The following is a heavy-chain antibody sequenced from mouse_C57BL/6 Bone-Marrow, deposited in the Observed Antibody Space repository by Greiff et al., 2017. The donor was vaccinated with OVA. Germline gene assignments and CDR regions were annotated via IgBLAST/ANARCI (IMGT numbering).Heavy chain of an antibody. CDR1: GFSLTSYG. D-gene: IGHD1-1*01. Sequence: VKLQESGPGLVQPSQSLSITCTVSGFSLTSYGVHWVRQSPGKGLEWLGVIWSGGSTDYNAAFISRLSISKDNSKSQVFFKMNSLQADDTAIYYCARNGDYYGWYFDVWGTGTTVTVSS. CDR2: IWSGGST. J-gene: IGHJ1*03. CDR3: ARNGDYYGWYFDV. V-gene: IGHV2-2*01.